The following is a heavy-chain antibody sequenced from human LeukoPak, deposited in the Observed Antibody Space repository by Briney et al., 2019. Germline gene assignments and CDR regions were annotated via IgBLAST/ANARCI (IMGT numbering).Heavy chain of an antibody. D-gene: IGHD1-26*01. V-gene: IGHV3-30*18. CDR1: GFTFSSYG. CDR3: AKSRRSGGLLSEYFQH. Sequence: GGSLRLSCAASGFTFSSYGMHWVRQAPGKGLEWVAVISYDGSSKYYADSVKGRFTISRDNSKNTLYLQMNSLRAEDTAVYYCAKSRRSGGLLSEYFQHWGQGTLVTVSS. CDR2: ISYDGSSK. J-gene: IGHJ1*01.